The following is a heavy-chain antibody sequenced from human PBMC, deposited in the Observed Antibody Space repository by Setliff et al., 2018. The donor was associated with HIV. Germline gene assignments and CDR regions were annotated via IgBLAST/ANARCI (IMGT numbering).Heavy chain of an antibody. CDR3: ARGAELLWFGELHNIPYFDY. CDR1: GYSFTNHY. D-gene: IGHD3-10*01. J-gene: IGHJ4*02. Sequence: ASVKVSCKPSGYSFTNHYMHWVRQAPGQGLEWMGVINPTGGSTRNTQKFQGRVAMTRDTSTSTVYMELSSLSSVTAADTAVYYCARGAELLWFGELHNIPYFDYWGQGTLVTVSS. V-gene: IGHV1-46*01. CDR2: INPTGGST.